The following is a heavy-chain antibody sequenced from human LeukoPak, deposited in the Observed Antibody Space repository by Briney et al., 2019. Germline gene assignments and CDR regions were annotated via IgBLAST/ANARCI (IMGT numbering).Heavy chain of an antibody. Sequence: GGSLRLSCAASGFTFSSYAMMWVRQAPGKGLEWASAITASGGSTYYADAVKGRFTISRDNSKNTLYLQMNSLRAGDTAVYYCAKVMTARPDYWGQGTLVTVSS. V-gene: IGHV3-23*01. CDR3: AKVMTARPDY. D-gene: IGHD6-6*01. J-gene: IGHJ4*02. CDR2: ITASGGST. CDR1: GFTFSSYA.